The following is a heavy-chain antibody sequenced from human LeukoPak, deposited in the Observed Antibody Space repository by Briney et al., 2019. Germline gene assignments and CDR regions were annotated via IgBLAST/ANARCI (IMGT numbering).Heavy chain of an antibody. D-gene: IGHD5-12*01. J-gene: IGHJ4*02. V-gene: IGHV3-48*04. Sequence: GGSLRLSCAASGFTFSSYTMNWVRQAPGKGLEWVSYISSSSSTIYYADSVKGRFTISRDNAKNSLYLQMNSLRAEDTAVYYCARDAVYSGYDPGVSDYWGQGTLVTVSS. CDR2: ISSSSSTI. CDR1: GFTFSSYT. CDR3: ARDAVYSGYDPGVSDY.